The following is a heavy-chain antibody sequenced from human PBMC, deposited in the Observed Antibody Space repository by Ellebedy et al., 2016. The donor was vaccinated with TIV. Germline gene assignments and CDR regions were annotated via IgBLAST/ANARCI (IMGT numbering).Heavy chain of an antibody. J-gene: IGHJ4*02. Sequence: AASVKVSCKASGYTFTSYYMHWVRQAPGQGLEWMGRIIPILGIANYAQKFQGRVTITAAKSTSTAYMELSRLRSEDTAVYYCARPSTAGTSIDYWGQGTLVTVSS. V-gene: IGHV1-69*02. CDR2: IIPILGIA. D-gene: IGHD6-19*01. CDR3: ARPSTAGTSIDY. CDR1: GYTFTSYY.